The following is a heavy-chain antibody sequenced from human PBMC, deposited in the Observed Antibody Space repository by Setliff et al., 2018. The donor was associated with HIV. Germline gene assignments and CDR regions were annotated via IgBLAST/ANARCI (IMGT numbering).Heavy chain of an antibody. CDR3: AHRLSYYDTSGYYSYYFDY. CDR2: IYWNDDK. V-gene: IGHV2-5*01. CDR1: GFPLSTSGVG. J-gene: IGHJ4*02. D-gene: IGHD3-22*01. Sequence: VSGPTLVNPTQTLTLTCTFSGFPLSTSGVGVGWIRQPPGKALEWLALIYWNDDKRYSPSLKSRLTITKDTSKNQVVLTMTNMDPVDTATYYCAHRLSYYDTSGYYSYYFDYWGQGTLVTVSS.